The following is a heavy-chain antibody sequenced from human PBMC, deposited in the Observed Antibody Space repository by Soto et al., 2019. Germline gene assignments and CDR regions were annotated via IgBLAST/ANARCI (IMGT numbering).Heavy chain of an antibody. V-gene: IGHV3-23*01. Sequence: GGSLRLSCAASGFTFSSYAMSWVRQAPGKGLEWVSAISGSGGSTYYADSVKGRFTISRDNSKNTLYLQMNSLRAEDTAVYYCAKETLDIVVVVAATPGGFDYWGQGTLVTVS. CDR1: GFTFSSYA. J-gene: IGHJ4*02. D-gene: IGHD2-15*01. CDR2: ISGSGGST. CDR3: AKETLDIVVVVAATPGGFDY.